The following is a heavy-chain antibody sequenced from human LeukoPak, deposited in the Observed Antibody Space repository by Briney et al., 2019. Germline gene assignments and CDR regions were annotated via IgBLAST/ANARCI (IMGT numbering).Heavy chain of an antibody. CDR3: ARGTGYSSSFSRGSYYMDV. Sequence: SETLSLTCTVSGGSISNYYWSWIRQPPGKGLEWIGYIYYSGSTKYNPSLKSRVTISVDTSKNQFSLRLSSVTAADTAVYYCARGTGYSSSFSRGSYYMDVWGKGTTVTVSS. V-gene: IGHV4-59*01. CDR1: GGSISNYY. J-gene: IGHJ6*03. D-gene: IGHD6-13*01. CDR2: IYYSGST.